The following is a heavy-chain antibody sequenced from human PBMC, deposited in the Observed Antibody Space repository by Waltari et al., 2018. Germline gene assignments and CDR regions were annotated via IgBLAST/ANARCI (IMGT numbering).Heavy chain of an antibody. CDR3: AKEGRGFDY. CDR1: GFTFSSYA. V-gene: IGHV3-23*03. D-gene: IGHD3-10*01. J-gene: IGHJ4*02. Sequence: EVQLLESGGGLVQPGGSLRLSCAASGFTFSSYAMSWVRQAPGKGLEWVSVIYSGGSTYYADSVKGRFTISRDNSKNTLYLQMNSLRAEDTAVYYCAKEGRGFDYWGQGTLVTVSS. CDR2: IYSGGST.